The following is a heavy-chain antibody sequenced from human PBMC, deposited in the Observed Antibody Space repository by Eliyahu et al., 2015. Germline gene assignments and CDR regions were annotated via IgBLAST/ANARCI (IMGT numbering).Heavy chain of an antibody. J-gene: IGHJ4*02. V-gene: IGHV4-59*01. D-gene: IGHD6-6*01. CDR1: GVSISSDX. CDR3: ARGGASSRYFDY. CDR2: IHDSGTT. Sequence: QVQLQESGPGLVKPSETLXLSRXVSGVSISSDXWSWIRQSPGXGXEWIAWIHDSGTTNXSPSLKSRVTISLDTSKNRFSLRLTSVTAADTAFYYCARGGASSRYFDYWGQGALVTVSS.